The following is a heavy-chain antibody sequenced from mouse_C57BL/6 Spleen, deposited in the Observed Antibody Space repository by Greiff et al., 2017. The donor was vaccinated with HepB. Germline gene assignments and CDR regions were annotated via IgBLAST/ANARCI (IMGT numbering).Heavy chain of an antibody. J-gene: IGHJ3*01. Sequence: QVQLQQSGPELVKPGASVKISCKASGYAFSSSWMNWVKQRPGKGLEWIGRIYPGDGDTNYNGKFKGKATLTADKSSSTAYMQLSSLTSEDSAVYFCARCYGSSSAWFAYWGQGTLVTVSA. CDR1: GYAFSSSW. V-gene: IGHV1-82*01. CDR3: ARCYGSSSAWFAY. CDR2: IYPGDGDT. D-gene: IGHD1-1*01.